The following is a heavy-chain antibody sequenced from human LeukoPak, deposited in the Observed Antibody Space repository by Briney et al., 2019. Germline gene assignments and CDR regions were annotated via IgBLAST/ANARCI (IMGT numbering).Heavy chain of an antibody. V-gene: IGHV3-43*02. D-gene: IGHD5/OR15-5a*01. CDR1: GLTFHNYA. J-gene: IGHJ4*02. CDR2: TSGDGITT. CDR3: ATDHVYGGADY. Sequence: GGSLRLSCAASGLTFHNYAIQWLRQAPGKGLEWVSLTSGDGITTYFADSVKGRFTISRDNSKSSLFLQMNSLRPEDTALYYCATDHVYGGADYWGQGTLVTVSS.